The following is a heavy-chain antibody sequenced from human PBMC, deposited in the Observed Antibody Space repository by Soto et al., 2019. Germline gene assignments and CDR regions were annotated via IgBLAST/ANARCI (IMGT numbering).Heavy chain of an antibody. Sequence: QVQLVQSGAEVKKPGASVKVSCKASGYTFTNYYIHWVRQAPGQGLEWMGIMNPSSGATTSAQTFQGRVTMTTDTSTSTVYMALRSLRAEDTALYFCARAGIVEIPTAIADYHWFDPWGQGTLVTVSS. V-gene: IGHV1-46*01. CDR3: ARAGIVEIPTAIADYHWFDP. CDR2: MNPSSGAT. D-gene: IGHD2-21*02. CDR1: GYTFTNYY. J-gene: IGHJ5*02.